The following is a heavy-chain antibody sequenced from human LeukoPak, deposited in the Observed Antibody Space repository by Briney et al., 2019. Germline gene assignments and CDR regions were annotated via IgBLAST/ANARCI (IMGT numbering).Heavy chain of an antibody. Sequence: PSETLSLTCTVSGGSISSYSWSWIRQPPGKGLEWIGRISSSGSTNYNPSLKSRVTISVDTSKNQFSLKLSSVTAADTAVYFCARGPYSYDSSGAFDIWGQGTMVTVSS. V-gene: IGHV4-4*08. J-gene: IGHJ3*02. CDR3: ARGPYSYDSSGAFDI. CDR2: ISSSGST. CDR1: GGSISSYS. D-gene: IGHD3-22*01.